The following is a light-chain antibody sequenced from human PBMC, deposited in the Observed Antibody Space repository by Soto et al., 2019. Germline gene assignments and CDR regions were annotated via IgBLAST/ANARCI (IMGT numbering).Light chain of an antibody. CDR2: DAS. CDR1: QTISNC. J-gene: IGKJ1*01. CDR3: RQYDSEST. Sequence: DIQMTQSPSTLSASIGDRVTITCRASQTISNCLAWYQQKPGKAPKVLIHDASRLESGVPSRFSGSGSGTEFTLTINNLQPDDFAIYYCRQYDSESTFGQGTKVDIK. V-gene: IGKV1-5*01.